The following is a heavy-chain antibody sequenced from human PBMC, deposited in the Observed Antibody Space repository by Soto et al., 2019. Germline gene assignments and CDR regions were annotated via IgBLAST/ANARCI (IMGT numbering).Heavy chain of an antibody. CDR2: ISGSGGIT. J-gene: IGHJ4*02. Sequence: EVQLVQSGGGLVQPGGSLRLSCAASGFTFSNYGMSWVRQTPGMGLEWVSGISGSGGITYYADSVKGRFTISRDNSKNPLYLQMNSLRAEDTAVYYCATLSSSARPPHYWGQGTLVTVSS. CDR1: GFTFSNYG. D-gene: IGHD6-13*01. CDR3: ATLSSSARPPHY. V-gene: IGHV3-23*04.